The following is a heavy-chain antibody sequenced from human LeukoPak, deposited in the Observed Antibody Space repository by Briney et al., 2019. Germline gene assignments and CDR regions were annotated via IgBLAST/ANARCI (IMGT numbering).Heavy chain of an antibody. Sequence: GGSLRLSYAASGFTFSSYAMSWVRQAPGKGLEWVSAISGSGGSTYYADSVKGRFTISRDNSKNTLYLQMNSLRAEDTAVSYCAKASGYCSSTSCFAELDYWGQGTLVTVSS. D-gene: IGHD2-2*01. CDR2: ISGSGGST. CDR3: AKASGYCSSTSCFAELDY. J-gene: IGHJ4*02. V-gene: IGHV3-23*01. CDR1: GFTFSSYA.